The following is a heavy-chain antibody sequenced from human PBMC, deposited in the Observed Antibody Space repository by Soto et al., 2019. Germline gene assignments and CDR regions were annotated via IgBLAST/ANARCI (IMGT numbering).Heavy chain of an antibody. CDR1: GFTFDDYA. V-gene: IGHV3-9*01. J-gene: IGHJ5*02. D-gene: IGHD3-10*01. CDR3: AKAGVRGVYNWFDP. Sequence: GGSLRLSCAASGFTFDDYAMHWARQAPGKGLEWVSGISWNSGSIGYADSVKGRFTISRDNAKNSLYLQMNSLRAEDTALYYCAKAGVRGVYNWFDPWGQGTLVTVSS. CDR2: ISWNSGSI.